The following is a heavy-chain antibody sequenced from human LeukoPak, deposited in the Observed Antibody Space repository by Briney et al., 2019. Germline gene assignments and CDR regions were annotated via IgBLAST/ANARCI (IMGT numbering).Heavy chain of an antibody. V-gene: IGHV3-48*04. Sequence: GGSLRLSCAASGFTFSAYTVHWVRRAPGKGLEWVSYISSASGSIYYADSVKGRFTISRDNAKNSLFLQMNSLRAEDTAVYYCARLPAYCSSTSCYYDYWGQGTLVTVSS. J-gene: IGHJ4*02. CDR3: ARLPAYCSSTSCYYDY. D-gene: IGHD2-2*01. CDR1: GFTFSAYT. CDR2: ISSASGSI.